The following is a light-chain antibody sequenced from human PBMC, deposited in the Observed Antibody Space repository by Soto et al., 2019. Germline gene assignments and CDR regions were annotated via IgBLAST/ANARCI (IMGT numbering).Light chain of an antibody. J-gene: IGLJ2*01. Sequence: QSALTKPASVSGSLGQSITISCTGTSNDVGVYNFVSWYQQYPGKAPKLIIFDVSSRPSGVSNRFSGSKSGNTASLTISGLQAEDEADYYCSSYSGTTRVVFGGGTKVTVL. CDR3: SSYSGTTRVV. CDR2: DVS. V-gene: IGLV2-14*03. CDR1: SNDVGVYNF.